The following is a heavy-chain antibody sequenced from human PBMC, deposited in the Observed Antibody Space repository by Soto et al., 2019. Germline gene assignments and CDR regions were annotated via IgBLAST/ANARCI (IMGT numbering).Heavy chain of an antibody. V-gene: IGHV4-30-4*01. D-gene: IGHD1-1*01. CDR2: IYYSGST. CDR1: GGSISIGDYY. J-gene: IGHJ4*02. Sequence: LSLTCTVSGGSISIGDYYGSWILQPPGKGLEWIGYIYYSGSTYYNPSLKSRVTISVDTSKNQFSLKLSSVTAADTAVYYCARSQGEPYYSDYWGQATLVTVSS. CDR3: ARSQGEPYYSDY.